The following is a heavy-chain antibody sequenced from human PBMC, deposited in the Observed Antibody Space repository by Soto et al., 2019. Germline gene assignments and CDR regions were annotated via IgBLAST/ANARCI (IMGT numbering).Heavy chain of an antibody. Sequence: ASVKVSCKTSGYTFTNYGITWVRQAPGQGLKWMGWISAYNGDTNYAQKFQGRVIMTTDTSTTTAYMELRSLRSDDTAVYYCARGPAGGLQGGVSYWGQGTLVTVSS. CDR1: GYTFTNYG. J-gene: IGHJ4*02. D-gene: IGHD2-15*01. CDR2: ISAYNGDT. CDR3: ARGPAGGLQGGVSY. V-gene: IGHV1-18*04.